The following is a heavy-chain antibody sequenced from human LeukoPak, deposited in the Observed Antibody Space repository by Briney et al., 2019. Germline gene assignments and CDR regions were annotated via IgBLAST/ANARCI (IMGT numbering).Heavy chain of an antibody. CDR2: IIPILGIA. D-gene: IGHD5-12*01. Sequence: GASVKVSCKASGGTFSSYAISWVRQAPGQGLEWMGRIIPILGIANYAQKFQGRVTITADKSTSTAYMELSSLRSEDTAVYYCARGEATISGYYFDYWGQETLVTVSS. CDR1: GGTFSSYA. J-gene: IGHJ4*02. V-gene: IGHV1-69*04. CDR3: ARGEATISGYYFDY.